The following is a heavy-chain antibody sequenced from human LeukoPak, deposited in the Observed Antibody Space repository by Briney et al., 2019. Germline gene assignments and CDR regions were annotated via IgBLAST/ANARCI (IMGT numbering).Heavy chain of an antibody. CDR3: AKAPPATYYYDSSGRTFYFDL. CDR1: GFTFSSYW. V-gene: IGHV3-74*01. D-gene: IGHD3-22*01. Sequence: GGSLRLSCAASGFTFSSYWMHWVRQAPGKGLVWVSRINSDGSSTSYADSVKGRFTISRDNSKNTMYLQMNSLRAEDTAVYYCAKAPPATYYYDSSGRTFYFDLWGRGTLVTVSS. J-gene: IGHJ2*01. CDR2: INSDGSST.